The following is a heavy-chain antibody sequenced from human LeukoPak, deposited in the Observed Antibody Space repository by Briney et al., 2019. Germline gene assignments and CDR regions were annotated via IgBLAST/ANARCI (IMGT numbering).Heavy chain of an antibody. V-gene: IGHV3-9*02. CDR3: AKDHMSSIAVAGTRVDY. D-gene: IGHD6-19*01. J-gene: IGHJ4*02. CDR1: GLTSDDYA. Sequence: GRSLRLSCAVSGLTSDDYAMHWVRQAPGKGLEWVSGISWNSGTSGYADSEKGRFTISRDNAKNSLYLQMNSLRPEDTALYYCAKDHMSSIAVAGTRVDYWGQGTLVTVSS. CDR2: ISWNSGTS.